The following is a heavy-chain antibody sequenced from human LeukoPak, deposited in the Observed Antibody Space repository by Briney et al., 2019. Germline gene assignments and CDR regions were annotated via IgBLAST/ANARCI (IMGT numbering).Heavy chain of an antibody. CDR1: GYIFTSYY. CDR2: INPSGGNT. V-gene: IGHV1-2*02. CDR3: ARATIFGVVNYYMDV. J-gene: IGHJ6*03. Sequence: ASVKVSCKASGYIFTSYYMHWVRQAPGQGLEWMGIINPSGGNTNYAQKFQGRVTMTRDTSISTAYMELSRLRSDDTAVYYCARATIFGVVNYYMDVWGKGTTVTVSS. D-gene: IGHD3-3*01.